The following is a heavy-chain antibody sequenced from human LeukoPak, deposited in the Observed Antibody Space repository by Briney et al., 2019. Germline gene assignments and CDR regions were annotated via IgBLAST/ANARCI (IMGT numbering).Heavy chain of an antibody. CDR2: TSYDGTKK. Sequence: GRSLRLSCAASGFTFSRYGMHWVRQAPGKGLEWEAVTSYDGTKKDYADHVKGRFTISRDNSQNTLYLQMNSLRAEDTAVYYCARVGYYASGPFSYFDYWGQGTLVTVSS. V-gene: IGHV3-30*03. J-gene: IGHJ4*02. D-gene: IGHD3-10*01. CDR1: GFTFSRYG. CDR3: ARVGYYASGPFSYFDY.